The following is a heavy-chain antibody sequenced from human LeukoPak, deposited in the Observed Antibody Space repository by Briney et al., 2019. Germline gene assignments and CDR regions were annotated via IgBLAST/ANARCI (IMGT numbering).Heavy chain of an antibody. D-gene: IGHD6-19*01. J-gene: IGHJ4*02. CDR1: GFTFSNYG. Sequence: GGSLRLSCAASGFTFSNYGMSWVRQAPGKGLEWVSGISASGGTTHYADSVKGRFTISRDNSKNTLYLQMNSLSADDTALYYCAIKWSSGWPYYFDHWGQGTLVTVSS. CDR3: AIKWSSGWPYYFDH. V-gene: IGHV3-23*01. CDR2: ISASGGTT.